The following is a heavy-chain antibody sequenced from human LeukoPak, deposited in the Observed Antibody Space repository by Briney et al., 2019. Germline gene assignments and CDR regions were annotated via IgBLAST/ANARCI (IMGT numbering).Heavy chain of an antibody. V-gene: IGHV1-2*02. D-gene: IGHD2-2*01. CDR2: INTKSGGT. Sequence: ASVKVSCEASGYTFTVYYIHWVRQAPGHGLEWLGWINTKSGGTDFAQKFQGRLTMTRDTSISTAYMELSSLKSDDTAVYYCARDGYCSTTNCYDYWGQGTLVSVSS. CDR1: GYTFTVYY. J-gene: IGHJ4*02. CDR3: ARDGYCSTTNCYDY.